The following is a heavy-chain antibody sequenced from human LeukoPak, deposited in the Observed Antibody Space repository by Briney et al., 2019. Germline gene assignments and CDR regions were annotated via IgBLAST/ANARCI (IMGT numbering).Heavy chain of an antibody. CDR1: GFTFSSYG. D-gene: IGHD3-22*01. CDR3: AKDRSYYDSSGYPPSFDY. Sequence: HPGRSLRLSCAASGFTFSSYGMHWVRQAPGKGLEWVAVISYDGSNKYYADSVKGRFTISRDNSKNTLYLQMNSLRAEDTAVYYCAKDRSYYDSSGYPPSFDYWGQGTLVTVSS. V-gene: IGHV3-30*18. J-gene: IGHJ4*02. CDR2: ISYDGSNK.